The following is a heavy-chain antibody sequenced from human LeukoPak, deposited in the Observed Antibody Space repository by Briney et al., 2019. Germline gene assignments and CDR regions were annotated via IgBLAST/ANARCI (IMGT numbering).Heavy chain of an antibody. CDR1: GFTFSHYA. Sequence: GGSLRLSCAASGFTFSHYAMHWVRQAPGKGLEWVSSVTGSGSSTDYADSVKGRFTVSRDNSKNTLYLQMNSLRADDTAVYYCAKDRRGYSGYDYVYYYYGMDVWGQGTTVTVSS. CDR2: VTGSGSST. V-gene: IGHV3-23*01. CDR3: AKDRRGYSGYDYVYYYYGMDV. D-gene: IGHD5-12*01. J-gene: IGHJ6*02.